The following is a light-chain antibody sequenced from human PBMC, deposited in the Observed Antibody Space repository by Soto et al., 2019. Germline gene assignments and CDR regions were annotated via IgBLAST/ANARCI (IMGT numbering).Light chain of an antibody. Sequence: QSALTQPASVSGSPGQAITISCTGTSSDVGSYNLVSWYQQHPGKAPMLMIYEGTKRPSGVSNRFSGSKSGNTASLTISGLQAEDEADYYCCSYAGSSTYVVGTGTKLTVL. CDR2: EGT. CDR3: CSYAGSSTYV. V-gene: IGLV2-23*01. J-gene: IGLJ1*01. CDR1: SSDVGSYNL.